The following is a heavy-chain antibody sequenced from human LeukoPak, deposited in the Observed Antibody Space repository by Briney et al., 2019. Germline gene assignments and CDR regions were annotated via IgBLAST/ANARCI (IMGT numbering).Heavy chain of an antibody. CDR3: AKSRAPIAAPDAFDV. CDR2: IRLGENNE. Sequence: GGSLRLSCAASGFISSGYWMSWVRQAPGKGLEWVAFIRLGENNEYYADSVKGRFIISRDNSKNSLYLQMNSLRPEDTAIYYCAKSRAPIAAPDAFDVWGQGALVTVSS. V-gene: IGHV3-30*02. J-gene: IGHJ3*01. CDR1: GFISSGYW. D-gene: IGHD2-15*01.